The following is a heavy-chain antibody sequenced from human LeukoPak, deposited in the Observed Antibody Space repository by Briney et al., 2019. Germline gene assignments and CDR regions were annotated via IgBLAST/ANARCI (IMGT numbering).Heavy chain of an antibody. CDR1: GGSISSSSYY. V-gene: IGHV4-39*01. Sequence: SETLSLTCTVSGGSISSSSYYWGWIRQPPGKGLEWIGSIYYSGSTYYNPSLKSRVTISVDTSKNQFSLRLSSVAAADTAVYYCARQSSFDYWGQGTLVTVSS. CDR2: IYYSGST. CDR3: ARQSSFDY. J-gene: IGHJ4*02.